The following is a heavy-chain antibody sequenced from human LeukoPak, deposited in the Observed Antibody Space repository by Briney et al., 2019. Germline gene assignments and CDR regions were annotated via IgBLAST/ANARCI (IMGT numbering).Heavy chain of an antibody. CDR3: ARDYYDSSAFDI. CDR2: INPNSGGT. V-gene: IGHV1-2*02. J-gene: IGHJ3*02. Sequence: ASVQVSCKASGYTFTGYYMHWVRQAPGQGLEWMGWINPNSGGTNYAQKFQGRVTMTRDTSISTAYMELSRLRSDDTAAYYCARDYYDSSAFDIWGQGTMVTVSS. D-gene: IGHD3-22*01. CDR1: GYTFTGYY.